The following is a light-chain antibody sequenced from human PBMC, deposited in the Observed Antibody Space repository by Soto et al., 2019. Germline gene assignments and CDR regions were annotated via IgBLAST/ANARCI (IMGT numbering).Light chain of an antibody. CDR3: SSSTISSTV. CDR1: SSEVGGYNY. CDR2: DVS. V-gene: IGLV2-14*01. J-gene: IGLJ1*01. Sequence: QSALTKPASVSGTPGPSLTISCTGTSSEVGGYNYVSWYQQHPVKAPKLMIYDVSNRPSGLSNRFSGSKSGNTASLTISRLQADDEADYYCSSSTISSTVFGTGTKVTVL.